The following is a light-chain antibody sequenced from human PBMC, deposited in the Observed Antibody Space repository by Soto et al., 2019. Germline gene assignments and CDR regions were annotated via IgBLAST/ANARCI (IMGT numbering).Light chain of an antibody. CDR1: QGIRHY. V-gene: IGKV1-27*01. CDR3: QKYNSAPNT. CDR2: AAS. J-gene: IGKJ4*01. Sequence: DIQMTQSPSSLSASVGDRGTITCRASQGIRHYLAWYQQKPGKVPKLLICAASTLQSGVPSRFSGSGSGTDFTLTISSLQPEDVATYYCQKYNSAPNTFGGGTKVEIK.